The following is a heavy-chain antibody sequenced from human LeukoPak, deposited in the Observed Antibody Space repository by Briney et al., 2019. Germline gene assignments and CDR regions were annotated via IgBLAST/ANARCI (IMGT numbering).Heavy chain of an antibody. Sequence: GGSLRLSCAASGFTYSSYWMHWVRQAPGKGLVWLSRISSDGSSTSYAESVKGRFTISRDNAKNTLYLQMNSLRAEDTAVYYCARYYGSGTKALDVWGKGTTVTISS. J-gene: IGHJ6*04. CDR2: ISSDGSST. CDR3: ARYYGSGTKALDV. D-gene: IGHD3-10*01. CDR1: GFTYSSYW. V-gene: IGHV3-74*01.